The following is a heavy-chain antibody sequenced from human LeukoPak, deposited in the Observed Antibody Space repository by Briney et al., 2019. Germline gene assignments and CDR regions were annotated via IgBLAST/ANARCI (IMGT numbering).Heavy chain of an antibody. J-gene: IGHJ4*02. Sequence: SETLSLTCTVSGGSISSYYWSWIRQPPGKGLEWIGYIYYSGSTNYNPSLKSRVTISVDTSKNQFSLKLSSVTAADTAVYYCARRSGSYYRSLDYWGQGTLVTVSS. CDR3: ARRSGSYYRSLDY. CDR1: GGSISSYY. V-gene: IGHV4-59*08. CDR2: IYYSGST. D-gene: IGHD1-26*01.